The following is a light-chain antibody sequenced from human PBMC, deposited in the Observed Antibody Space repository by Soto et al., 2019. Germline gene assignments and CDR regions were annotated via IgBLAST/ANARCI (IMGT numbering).Light chain of an antibody. CDR2: GDS. CDR1: GSNIGAGYD. J-gene: IGLJ1*01. V-gene: IGLV1-40*01. Sequence: QSVLTQPPSVSGAPGQRVTISCTGSGSNIGAGYDVHWYQHRPGTAPKLLVFGDSHRPSGVPDRFSGSKSGTSASLAITGLQAEDEGDYYCQSYDSTLDARYVFGNGTKVTVL. CDR3: QSYDSTLDARYV.